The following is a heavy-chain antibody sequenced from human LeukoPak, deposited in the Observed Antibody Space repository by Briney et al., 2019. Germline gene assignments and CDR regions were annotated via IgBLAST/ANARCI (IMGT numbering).Heavy chain of an antibody. V-gene: IGHV3-53*01. Sequence: PGGSLRLSCAASGFTFSNAWMSWVRQAPGKGLEWVSVIYSGGSTYYADSVKGRFTISRDNSKNTLYLQMNSLRAEDTAVYYCARVMDTAMAIDYWGQGTLVTVSS. D-gene: IGHD5-18*01. CDR1: GFTFSNAW. J-gene: IGHJ4*02. CDR2: IYSGGST. CDR3: ARVMDTAMAIDY.